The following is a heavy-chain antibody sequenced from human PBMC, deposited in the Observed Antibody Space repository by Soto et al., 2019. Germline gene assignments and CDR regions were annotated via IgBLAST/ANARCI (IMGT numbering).Heavy chain of an antibody. CDR1: GFTFSSYA. CDR2: ISGSGGST. J-gene: IGHJ6*02. D-gene: IGHD2-15*01. Sequence: EVQLLESGGGLVQPGGSLRLSCAASGFTFSSYAMSWVRQAPGKGLEWVSAISGSGGSTYYADSVKGRFTISRDNSKNTLYLQMNSLRAEDTAVYYCAKADCSGGSCYSTLYYYYGMDVWCQGTTVTVSS. CDR3: AKADCSGGSCYSTLYYYYGMDV. V-gene: IGHV3-23*01.